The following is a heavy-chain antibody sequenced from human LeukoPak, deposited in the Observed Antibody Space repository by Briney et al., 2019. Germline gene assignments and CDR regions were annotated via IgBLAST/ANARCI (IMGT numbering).Heavy chain of an antibody. Sequence: GGSLTLSCSASGFPLGIYAVSCARQAPGRALEWVSAVIGSGGTTYYADSVKGRFTISRDNSKNTLYLQMNSLRAEDTAVYYCAKSDYYDSSGHPSSFEYWGQGTLVTVSS. CDR1: GFPLGIYA. D-gene: IGHD3-22*01. CDR3: AKSDYYDSSGHPSSFEY. V-gene: IGHV3-23*01. J-gene: IGHJ4*02. CDR2: VIGSGGTT.